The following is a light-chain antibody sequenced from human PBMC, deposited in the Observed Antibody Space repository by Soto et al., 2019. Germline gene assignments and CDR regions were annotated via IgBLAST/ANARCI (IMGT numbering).Light chain of an antibody. CDR2: KAS. J-gene: IGKJ1*01. Sequence: DIQMTQSPSSLSASVGDRVTISCRGSQGISSWLAWYQQKPGKAPRLLIYKASSLASGVPSRFSGSGSGTEFTLTISSLQPDDFATYYCQQYRTFGQGTKVDFK. CDR1: QGISSW. V-gene: IGKV1-5*03. CDR3: QQYRT.